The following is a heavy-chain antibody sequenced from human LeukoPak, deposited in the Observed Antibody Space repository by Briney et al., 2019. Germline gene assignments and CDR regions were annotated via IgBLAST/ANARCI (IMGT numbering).Heavy chain of an antibody. CDR3: AKDPSMVRGVITVFDY. V-gene: IGHV3-23*01. J-gene: IGHJ4*02. D-gene: IGHD3-10*01. Sequence: GGSLRLSCAASGFTFSSYSMSWVRQAPGKGLEWVSAISGSGGSTYYADSVKGRFTISRDSSKNTLYLQMNSLRAEDTAVYYCAKDPSMVRGVITVFDYWGQGTLVTVSS. CDR1: GFTFSSYS. CDR2: ISGSGGST.